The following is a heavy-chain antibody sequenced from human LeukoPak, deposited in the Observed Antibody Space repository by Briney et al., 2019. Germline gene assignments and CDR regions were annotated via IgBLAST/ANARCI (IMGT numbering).Heavy chain of an antibody. V-gene: IGHV3-30-3*01. J-gene: IGHJ3*02. D-gene: IGHD4/OR15-4a*01. CDR3: AREAKAFDI. CDR1: GFTFSSYA. Sequence: GRSLRLSCAASGFTFSSYAMHWVRQAPGKGLEWVAVISYDGSNKYYADSVKGRFTISRDNSKNTLYLQMNSLRAKDTAVYYCAREAKAFDIWGQGTMVTVSS. CDR2: ISYDGSNK.